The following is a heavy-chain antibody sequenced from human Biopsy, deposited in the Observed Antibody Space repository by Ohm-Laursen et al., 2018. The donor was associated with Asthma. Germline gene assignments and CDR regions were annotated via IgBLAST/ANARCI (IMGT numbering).Heavy chain of an antibody. D-gene: IGHD1-26*01. CDR2: INPSGGST. Sequence: ASVKVSCNASGYTFTSYYMHWVRQAPGQGLEWMGIINPSGGSTSYAQKFQGRVTMTRDTSTSTVYTELSSLRSEDTAVYYCARDGPVGAPSDYWGQGTLVTVSS. CDR1: GYTFTSYY. V-gene: IGHV1-46*01. CDR3: ARDGPVGAPSDY. J-gene: IGHJ4*02.